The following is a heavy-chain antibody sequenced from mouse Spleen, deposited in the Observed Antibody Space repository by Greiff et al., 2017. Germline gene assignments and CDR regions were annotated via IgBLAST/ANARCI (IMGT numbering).Heavy chain of an antibody. V-gene: IGHV1-52*01. D-gene: IGHD2-14*01. CDR3: ARSNYRYDYAMDY. CDR2: IDPSDSET. CDR1: GYTFTSYW. Sequence: QVQLKQPGAELVRPGSSVKLSCKASGYTFTSYWMHWVKQRPIQGLEWIGNIDPSDSETHYNQKFKDKATLTVDKSSSTAYMQLSSLTSEDSAVYYCARSNYRYDYAMDYWGQGTSVTVSS. J-gene: IGHJ4*01.